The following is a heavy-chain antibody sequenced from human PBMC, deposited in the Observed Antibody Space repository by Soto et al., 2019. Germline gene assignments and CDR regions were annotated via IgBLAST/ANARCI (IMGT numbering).Heavy chain of an antibody. Sequence: ASVKVSCKASGGTFSSYAISWVRQAPGQGLEWMGGIIPIFGTANYAQKFQGRVTITADESTSTAYMELSSLRSEDTAVYYCARAYDSSGYTEYYFDYWGQGTLVTVSS. V-gene: IGHV1-69*13. D-gene: IGHD3-22*01. CDR3: ARAYDSSGYTEYYFDY. J-gene: IGHJ4*02. CDR2: IIPIFGTA. CDR1: GGTFSSYA.